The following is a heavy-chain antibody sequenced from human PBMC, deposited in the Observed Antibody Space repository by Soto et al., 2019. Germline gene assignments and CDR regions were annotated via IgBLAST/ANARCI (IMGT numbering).Heavy chain of an antibody. CDR2: ISSGRIYI. D-gene: IGHD2-21*02. J-gene: IGHJ2*01. CDR3: ARDRGDSGFFDL. Sequence: EVQLVESGGGLVKPGGSLRLSCAACGFDFNTYAMNWFRQAPGKGLEWVSYISSGRIYIYYAESVKGRFTVSRDNAKNSLDLEMNSLRAEDTAIYYCARDRGDSGFFDLWGRGTLVTVSS. CDR1: GFDFNTYA. V-gene: IGHV3-21*01.